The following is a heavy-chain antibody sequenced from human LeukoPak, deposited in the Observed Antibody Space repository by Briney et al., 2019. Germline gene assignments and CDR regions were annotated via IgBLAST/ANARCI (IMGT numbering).Heavy chain of an antibody. V-gene: IGHV1-18*01. CDR3: ASLTDKQRPLDY. J-gene: IGHJ4*02. CDR1: GYTFTSYG. CDR2: ISAYNGNT. D-gene: IGHD6-25*01. Sequence: GASVKVSCKASGYTFTSYGISWVRQAPGQGLEWMGWISAYNGNTNYAQKLQGRVTLTTDTSTSTAYMELKSLSSDDTAVSYCASLTDKQRPLDYGGREPRVPVPS.